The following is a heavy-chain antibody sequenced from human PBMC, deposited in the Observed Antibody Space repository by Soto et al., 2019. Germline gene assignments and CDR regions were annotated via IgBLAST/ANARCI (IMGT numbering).Heavy chain of an antibody. CDR1: GGTFGSYA. CDR2: IIPIFGTA. V-gene: IGHV1-69*06. CDR3: ARVSAHPEDYYHGMDV. Sequence: QVQLVQSGAEVKKPGSSVKVSCKASGGTFGSYAISWVRHAPGQGLEWMGGIIPIFGTANYPQKIQGRVTIPADKSKNKAYIELSSLRSEDTAVYYWARVSAHPEDYYHGMDVWGQGTTVTASS. J-gene: IGHJ6*02. D-gene: IGHD6-25*01.